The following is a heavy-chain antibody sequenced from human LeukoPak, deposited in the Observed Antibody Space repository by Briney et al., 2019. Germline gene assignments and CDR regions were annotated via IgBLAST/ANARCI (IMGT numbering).Heavy chain of an antibody. V-gene: IGHV5-51*01. D-gene: IGHD2-2*01. CDR1: GFSFTSYR. Sequence: GESLKISCKGSGFSFTSYRIGWVRQMPGKGLEWMGIIYPRDSETRYSPSFQGQVIVSADKSISTAYLQWASLKASDTAMYYCARRQGCSSTSCPPDSWGQGTLVTVSS. CDR2: IYPRDSET. CDR3: ARRQGCSSTSCPPDS. J-gene: IGHJ4*02.